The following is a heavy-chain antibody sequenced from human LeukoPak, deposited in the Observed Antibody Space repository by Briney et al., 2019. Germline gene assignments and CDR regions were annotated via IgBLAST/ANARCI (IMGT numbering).Heavy chain of an antibody. CDR1: GFTFSSYG. CDR2: IWYDGSNK. CDR3: AGGITGTTRFDY. Sequence: GGSLRLSCAASGFTFSSYGMHWVRQAPGKGLEWVAVIWYDGSNKYYADSVKGRFTISRDNSKNTLYLQMNSLRAEDTAVYYCAGGITGTTRFDYWGQGTLVTVSS. D-gene: IGHD1-7*01. V-gene: IGHV3-33*01. J-gene: IGHJ4*02.